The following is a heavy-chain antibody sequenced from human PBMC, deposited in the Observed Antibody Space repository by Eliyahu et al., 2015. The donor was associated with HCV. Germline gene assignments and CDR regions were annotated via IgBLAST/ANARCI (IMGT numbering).Heavy chain of an antibody. CDR3: ARFRYCSGGSCPSWYFDL. Sequence: QLQLQESGPGLGKPSETLPLTCXVSGGSISSSGHYWGWIRQPPGKGLEWIGTIYYNGITYYNPSLKSRVTISVDTSRNQFSLKLSSVTAADTAVYYCARFRYCSGGSCPSWYFDLWGRGTLVTVSS. CDR2: IYYNGIT. CDR1: GGSISSSGHY. D-gene: IGHD2-15*01. V-gene: IGHV4-39*01. J-gene: IGHJ2*01.